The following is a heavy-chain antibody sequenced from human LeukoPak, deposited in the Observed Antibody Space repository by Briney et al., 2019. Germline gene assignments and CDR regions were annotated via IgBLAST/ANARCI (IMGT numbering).Heavy chain of an antibody. CDR2: ISSNGGST. CDR3: AKGDSSSWYGY. Sequence: GGSLRLSCAASGFTFSSYAMHWVRQAPGKGLEYVSAISSNGGSTYYANSVKGRFTISRDNSKNTLYLQMNSLRAEDTAVYYCAKGDSSSWYGYWGQGTLVTVSS. J-gene: IGHJ4*02. V-gene: IGHV3-64*01. CDR1: GFTFSSYA. D-gene: IGHD6-13*01.